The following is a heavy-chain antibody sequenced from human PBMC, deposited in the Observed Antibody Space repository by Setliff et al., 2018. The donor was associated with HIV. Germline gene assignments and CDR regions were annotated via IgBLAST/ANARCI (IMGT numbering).Heavy chain of an antibody. CDR2: ISWNSGSI. J-gene: IGHJ3*02. Sequence: SLKISCKGSGYSFTSYWIGWVRQMPGKGLEWVSGISWNSGSIGYADSVKGRFTISRDNAKNSLYLQMNSLRAEDMASYYCAKDTSAGFDAFDIWGQGTMVTVSS. CDR1: GYSFTSYW. V-gene: IGHV3-9*03. D-gene: IGHD6-13*01. CDR3: AKDTSAGFDAFDI.